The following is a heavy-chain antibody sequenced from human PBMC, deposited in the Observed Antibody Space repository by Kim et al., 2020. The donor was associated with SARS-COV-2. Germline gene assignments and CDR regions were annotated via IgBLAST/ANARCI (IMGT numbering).Heavy chain of an antibody. V-gene: IGHV1-24*01. CDR3: ATRGRGVGASPNFDY. Sequence: ASVKVSCKVSGYTLTELSMHWVRQAPGKGLEWMGGFDPEDGETIYAQKFQGRVTMTEDTSTDTAYMELSSLRSEDTAVYYCATRGRGVGASPNFDYWGQGTLVTVSS. D-gene: IGHD1-26*01. CDR1: GYTLTELS. J-gene: IGHJ4*02. CDR2: FDPEDGET.